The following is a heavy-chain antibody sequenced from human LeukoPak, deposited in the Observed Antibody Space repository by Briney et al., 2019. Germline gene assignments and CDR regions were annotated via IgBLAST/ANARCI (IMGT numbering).Heavy chain of an antibody. J-gene: IGHJ6*02. V-gene: IGHV3-74*01. Sequence: GGSLRLSCAASGFTFTTYWMHWVRQAPGKGLVWVSHINSDGSITSYADSVKGRFTISRDNAKNTLYLQMNSLRAEDMAVYYCARDAVDTANAVWGQGTTVTVSS. CDR2: INSDGSIT. D-gene: IGHD5-18*01. CDR1: GFTFTTYW. CDR3: ARDAVDTANAV.